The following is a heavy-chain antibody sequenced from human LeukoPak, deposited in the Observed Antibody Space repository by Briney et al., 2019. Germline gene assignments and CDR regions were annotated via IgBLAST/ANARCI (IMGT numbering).Heavy chain of an antibody. J-gene: IGHJ6*02. D-gene: IGHD1-1*01. CDR2: ISSGSDHI. CDR1: GFTFSSHS. Sequence: PGGSLRLSCVASGFTFSSHSMNWVRQAPGKGLEWVASISSGSDHIYYADSVKGRFTISRDNARNSLYLQMDSLRVEDTAVYYCARDRVEESTNYFYGMDVWGQGTTVTVSS. V-gene: IGHV3-21*01. CDR3: ARDRVEESTNYFYGMDV.